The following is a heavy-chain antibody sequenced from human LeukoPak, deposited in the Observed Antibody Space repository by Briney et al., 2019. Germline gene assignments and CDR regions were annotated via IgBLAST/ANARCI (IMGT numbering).Heavy chain of an antibody. CDR1: GFTFSSYE. D-gene: IGHD4/OR15-4a*01. CDR3: ASQDYRYCFDY. J-gene: IGHJ4*02. Sequence: GGSLRLSCAASGFTFSSYEMNWVRQAPGKGLEWVSYISSSGSTIYYADSVKGRFTISRDNAKNSLYLQMNSLRAEDTAVYYCASQDYRYCFDYWGQGTLATVSS. CDR2: ISSSGSTI. V-gene: IGHV3-48*03.